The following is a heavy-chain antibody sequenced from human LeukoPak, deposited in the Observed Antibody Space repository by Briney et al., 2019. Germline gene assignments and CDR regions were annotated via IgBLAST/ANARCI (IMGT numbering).Heavy chain of an antibody. CDR1: GFTFSDYW. CDR3: ARDQPYSGYED. D-gene: IGHD5-12*01. Sequence: PGGSLRLSCAASGFTFSDYWMSWVRQAPGQGLEWVANIKYDGSEKYYVDSVKGRFTISRDNSKNTLYLQMNSLRAEDTAVYYCARDQPYSGYEDWGQGTLVTVSS. V-gene: IGHV3-7*03. J-gene: IGHJ4*02. CDR2: IKYDGSEK.